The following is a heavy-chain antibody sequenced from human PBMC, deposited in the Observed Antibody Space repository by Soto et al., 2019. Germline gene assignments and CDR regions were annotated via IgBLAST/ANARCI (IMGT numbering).Heavy chain of an antibody. Sequence: QVQLVQSGAEVKKPGASVKVSCKASGYTFTSYGISWVRQAPGQGLEWMGWISAYNGNTNHAQKLQGXVXXXTXXATSKAYMELRSLRSDDTAVYYCARAVGYYDGMDVWGQGPAVTVSS. J-gene: IGHJ6*02. CDR2: ISAYNGNT. D-gene: IGHD6-19*01. CDR3: ARAVGYYDGMDV. V-gene: IGHV1-18*01. CDR1: GYTFTSYG.